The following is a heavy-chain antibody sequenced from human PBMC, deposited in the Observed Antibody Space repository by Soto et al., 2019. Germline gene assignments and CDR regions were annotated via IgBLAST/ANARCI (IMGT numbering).Heavy chain of an antibody. CDR1: GDTFSFYT. J-gene: IGHJ4*02. V-gene: IGHV1-69*02. CDR3: ATSYGSGYRAFDY. CDR2: VNPILSMS. Sequence: QVQLVQSGAELKKPGSSVKVSCKASGDTFSFYTINWVRQAPGLGLEWMGRVNPILSMSNYAPKFQGRVTMTADKSTSTAYIELRSLRSEDTAFYYCATSYGSGYRAFDYWGQGALVTVSS. D-gene: IGHD3-10*01.